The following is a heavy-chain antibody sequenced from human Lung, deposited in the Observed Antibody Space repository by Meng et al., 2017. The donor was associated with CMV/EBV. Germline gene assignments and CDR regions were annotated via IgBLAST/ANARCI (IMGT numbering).Heavy chain of an antibody. V-gene: IGHV3-15*01. CDR2: IKSKTDGGTT. CDR3: TTEMH. Sequence: ETLSLTCAASGFPFTNAWMSWVRQAPGKGLEWVARIKSKTDGGTTDYAAPVKGRFAISRDDSKNTLYLQMNSLKTEDTALYYCTTEMHWGQGTLVTVS. CDR1: GFPFTNAW. J-gene: IGHJ4*02.